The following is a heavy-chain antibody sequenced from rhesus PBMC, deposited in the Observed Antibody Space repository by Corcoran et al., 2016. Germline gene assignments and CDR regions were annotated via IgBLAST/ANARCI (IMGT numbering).Heavy chain of an antibody. Sequence: LQLQGSGPGLVKPSETLYLTCAVSGGSISGYWWSWIRQPSGKGLAWIGYSSGSSATPHNNPSLKSRVTISTDASMNRVSLKLRSVTAATTAVYYCARDLSLLYCTGSGCPDPDYWGQGVLVTVSS. CDR3: ARDLSLLYCTGSGCPDPDY. D-gene: IGHD2-21*01. V-gene: IGHV4-165*01. J-gene: IGHJ4*01. CDR1: GGSISGYW. CDR2: SSGSSATP.